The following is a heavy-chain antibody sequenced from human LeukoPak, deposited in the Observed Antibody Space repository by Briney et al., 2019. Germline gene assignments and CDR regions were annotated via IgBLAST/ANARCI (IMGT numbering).Heavy chain of an antibody. V-gene: IGHV4-39*01. CDR2: ISYTGNT. CDR3: ARGSIVLWFGELLAPETPFDY. CDR1: GGSISSSRYF. J-gene: IGHJ4*02. Sequence: SETLSLTCTVSGGSISSSRYFWGWIRQPPGKGLEWVGSISYTGNTYYNPSLKSRITISVDTSKSQFSLKLSSVTAADTAVYYCARGSIVLWFGELLAPETPFDYWGQGTLVTVSS. D-gene: IGHD3-10*01.